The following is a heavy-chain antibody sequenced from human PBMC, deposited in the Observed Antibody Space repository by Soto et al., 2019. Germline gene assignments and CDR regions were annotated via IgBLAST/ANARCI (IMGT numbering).Heavy chain of an antibody. J-gene: IGHJ5*02. CDR1: GGSISSGGYY. CDR2: IYYSGST. Sequence: SETLSLTCTVSGGSISSGGYYWSWIRQHPGKGLEWIGYIYYSGSTYYNPSLKSRVTISVDTSKNQFSLKLSSVTAADTAVYYCARYRKVRGKFDPWGQGALVTVSS. D-gene: IGHD3-10*01. V-gene: IGHV4-31*03. CDR3: ARYRKVRGKFDP.